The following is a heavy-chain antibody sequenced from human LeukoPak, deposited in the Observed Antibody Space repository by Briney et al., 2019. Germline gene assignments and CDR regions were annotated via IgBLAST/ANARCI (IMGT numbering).Heavy chain of an antibody. D-gene: IGHD3-22*01. CDR1: GYTFTSYG. J-gene: IGHJ3*02. CDR2: ISAYNGNT. CDR3: ARARDSRIGVANAFDI. Sequence: GASVKVSCKASGYTFTSYGISWVRQAPGQGLEWMGWISAYNGNTNYAQKLQGRVTMTTDTSTSTAYMELRSLRSDDTAVYYCARARDSRIGVANAFDIWGQGTMVTVSS. V-gene: IGHV1-18*01.